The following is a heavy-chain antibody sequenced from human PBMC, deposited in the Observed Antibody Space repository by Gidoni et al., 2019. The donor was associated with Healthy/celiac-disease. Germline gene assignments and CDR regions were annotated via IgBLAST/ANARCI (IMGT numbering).Heavy chain of an antibody. V-gene: IGHV1-24*01. J-gene: IGHJ1*01. D-gene: IGHD6-19*01. Sequence: QVQRVQSGAEVKKPGASGKVACKVSGYTRTDLSMHWVRQAPGKGLEWMGGFDPEDGETIYAQKFQGRVTMTEDASTDTAYMELSSLRSEDTAVYYCATAGIAVAGGIEYFQHWGQGTLVTVSS. CDR1: GYTRTDLS. CDR2: FDPEDGET. CDR3: ATAGIAVAGGIEYFQH.